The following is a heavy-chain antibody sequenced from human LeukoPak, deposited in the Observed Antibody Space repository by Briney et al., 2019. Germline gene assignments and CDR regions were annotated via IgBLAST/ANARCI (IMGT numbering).Heavy chain of an antibody. Sequence: SETLSLTCVVSGGSISSTIYSWGWIRQPPGKGLEWIGNIYHSGSTYYNPSLESRVTISVDRSKNHFPLNLRSVTAADSAVYFCVRELGPTADDAFDIWGQGTMVTVSS. J-gene: IGHJ3*02. CDR2: IYHSGST. CDR3: VRELGPTADDAFDI. D-gene: IGHD2-21*02. V-gene: IGHV4-30-2*01. CDR1: GGSISSTIYS.